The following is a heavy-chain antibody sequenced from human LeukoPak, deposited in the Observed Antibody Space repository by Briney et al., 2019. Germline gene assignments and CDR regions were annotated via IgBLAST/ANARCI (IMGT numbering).Heavy chain of an antibody. Sequence: SETLSLTCAVYGGSFSGYYWSWIRQPPGKGLEWIGEINHSGSTNCNPSLKSRVTISVDTSKNQFSLKLSSVTAADTAVYYCARGPLLFCSSTSCYPRNDYWGQGTLVTVSS. D-gene: IGHD2-2*01. J-gene: IGHJ4*02. CDR1: GGSFSGYY. CDR2: INHSGST. CDR3: ARGPLLFCSSTSCYPRNDY. V-gene: IGHV4-34*01.